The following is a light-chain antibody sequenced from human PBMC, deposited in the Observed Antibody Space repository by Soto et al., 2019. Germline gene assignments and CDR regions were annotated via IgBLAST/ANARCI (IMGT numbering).Light chain of an antibody. CDR3: QQYNTWPPT. J-gene: IGKJ3*01. CDR2: CAS. V-gene: IGKV3D-15*01. Sequence: DIVMTQSPATLSVSPGDGATISCRTSPSVDSKLAWYQQKPGQAPRLLIFCASTRATGIPARFSGSGSGTEFTLTISSLQSEDFALYYCQQYNTWPPTFGPGTKVDI. CDR1: PSVDSK.